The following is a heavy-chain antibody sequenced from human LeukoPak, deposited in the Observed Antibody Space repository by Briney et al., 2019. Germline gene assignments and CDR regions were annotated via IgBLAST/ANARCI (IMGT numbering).Heavy chain of an antibody. V-gene: IGHV4-39*02. D-gene: IGHD5-18*01. Sequence: PSETLSLTCTVSGGSISSSSYYWGWIRQPPGKGLEWIGSIYYSGSTYYNPSLNSRVTISVDTSKNQFSLKLKSVTAADTAVYYCARGYTSRFWYFDLWGRGTLVTVSS. CDR1: GGSISSSSYY. CDR3: ARGYTSRFWYFDL. CDR2: IYYSGST. J-gene: IGHJ2*01.